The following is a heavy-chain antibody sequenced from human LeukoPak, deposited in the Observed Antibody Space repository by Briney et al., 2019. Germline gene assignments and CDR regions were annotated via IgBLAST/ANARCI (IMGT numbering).Heavy chain of an antibody. CDR3: ARSVTGRSGYYYYGMDV. J-gene: IGHJ6*02. Sequence: PSETLSLTCAVSGGSFSGYYWSWIRQHPGKGLEWIGYIYYSGSTYYNPSLKSRVTISVDTSKNQFSLKLSSVTAADTAVYYCARSVTGRSGYYYYGMDVWGQGTTVTVSS. V-gene: IGHV4-31*11. D-gene: IGHD2-15*01. CDR1: GGSFSGYY. CDR2: IYYSGST.